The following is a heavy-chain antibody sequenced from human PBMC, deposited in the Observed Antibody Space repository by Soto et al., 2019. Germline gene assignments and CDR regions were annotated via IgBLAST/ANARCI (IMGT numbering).Heavy chain of an antibody. J-gene: IGHJ5*02. Sequence: ASVKVSCQASGYTFTSYGISWVRQAPGQGLEWMGWISAYNGNTNYAQKLQGRVTMTTDTSTSTAYMELRSLRSDDTAVYYCARVTSYCSSTSCYMSGWFDPWGQGTLVTVSS. CDR3: ARVTSYCSSTSCYMSGWFDP. CDR1: GYTFTSYG. CDR2: ISAYNGNT. D-gene: IGHD2-2*02. V-gene: IGHV1-18*01.